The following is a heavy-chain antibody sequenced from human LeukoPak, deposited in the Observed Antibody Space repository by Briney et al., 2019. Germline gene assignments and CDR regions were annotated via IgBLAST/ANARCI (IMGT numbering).Heavy chain of an antibody. CDR1: GGSISSGGYY. CDR2: IYYSGNT. Sequence: NPSETLSLTCTVSGGSISSGGYYWSWIRQHPGKGLEWIGYIYYSGNTYYNPSLKSRLTISVDTSKNQFSLKLSSVTAADTAVYYCASLTTASAFDIWGQGTMVTVSS. V-gene: IGHV4-31*03. CDR3: ASLTTASAFDI. D-gene: IGHD4-11*01. J-gene: IGHJ3*02.